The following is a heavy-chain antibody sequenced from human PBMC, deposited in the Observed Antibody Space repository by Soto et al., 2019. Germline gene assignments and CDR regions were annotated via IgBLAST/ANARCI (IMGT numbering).Heavy chain of an antibody. J-gene: IGHJ4*02. V-gene: IGHV3-9*01. Sequence: SLRLSCAASGFTFDDYAMHWVRQAPGKGLEWVSGISWNSGSIGYADSVKGRFTISRDNAKNSLYLQMNSLRAEDTALYYCEKAAGTGTEIFDFDYWGQGTLVTVSS. CDR3: EKAAGTGTEIFDFDY. CDR2: ISWNSGSI. D-gene: IGHD3-9*01. CDR1: GFTFDDYA.